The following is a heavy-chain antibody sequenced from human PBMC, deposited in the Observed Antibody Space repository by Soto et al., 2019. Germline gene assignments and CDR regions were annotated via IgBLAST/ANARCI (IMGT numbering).Heavy chain of an antibody. Sequence: ASVKVSCKASGGTFSSYTISWVRQAPGQGLEWMGRIIPILGIANYAQKFQGRVTITADKSTSTAYMELSSLRSEDTAVYYCARDIEYYYGSGSYYKERYYYYYYMDVWGKGTTVTVSS. CDR1: GGTFSSYT. J-gene: IGHJ6*03. V-gene: IGHV1-69*04. CDR2: IIPILGIA. D-gene: IGHD3-10*01. CDR3: ARDIEYYYGSGSYYKERYYYYYYMDV.